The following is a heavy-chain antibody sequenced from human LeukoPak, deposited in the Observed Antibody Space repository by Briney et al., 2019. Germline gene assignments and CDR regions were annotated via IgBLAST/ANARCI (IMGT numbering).Heavy chain of an antibody. CDR3: ASHYYDSGGYLFDS. V-gene: IGHV4-38-2*01. J-gene: IGHJ4*02. Sequence: SETLSLTCAVSGYSISSGYYWGWIRQPPGKGLEWIGSVYHTGSTYYHPSLKSRVTISLDTSKNQFSLRLTSVTTADTAVYYCASHYYDSGGYLFDSWGRGSLVTVSS. CDR2: VYHTGST. CDR1: GYSISSGYY. D-gene: IGHD3-22*01.